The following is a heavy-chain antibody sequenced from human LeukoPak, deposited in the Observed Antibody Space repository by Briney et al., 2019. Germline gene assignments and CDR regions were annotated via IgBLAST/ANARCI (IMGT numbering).Heavy chain of an antibody. CDR2: FDPEDGET. Sequence: ASVKVSCKVSGYTLTELSMHWVRQAPGKGREGMGGFDPEDGETIYAQKFQGRVTMTEDTSTDTAYMELSSLRSEDTAVYYCATTTQDCSSTSCPTEFDYWGQGTLVTVSS. J-gene: IGHJ4*02. D-gene: IGHD2-2*01. V-gene: IGHV1-24*01. CDR3: ATTTQDCSSTSCPTEFDY. CDR1: GYTLTELS.